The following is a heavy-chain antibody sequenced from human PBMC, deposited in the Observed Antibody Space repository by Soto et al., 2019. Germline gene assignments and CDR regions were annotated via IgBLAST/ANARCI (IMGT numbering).Heavy chain of an antibody. J-gene: IGHJ5*02. CDR3: ARGRRTQLIGWFDP. D-gene: IGHD2-2*01. CDR2: IYYSGNT. CDR1: GGSISSNDFY. Sequence: ASETLSLTCIVSGGSISSNDFYWSWIRQHPGKGLEWIGYIYYSGNTYYNPSLKSRVTILVDTSKNQFSLKVTSVTAADTAVYYCARGRRTQLIGWFDPLGQGTLSTVSS. V-gene: IGHV4-31*03.